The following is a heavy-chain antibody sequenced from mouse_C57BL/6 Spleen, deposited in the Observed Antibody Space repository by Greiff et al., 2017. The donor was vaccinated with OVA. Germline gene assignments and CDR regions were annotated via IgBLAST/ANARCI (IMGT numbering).Heavy chain of an antibody. CDR3: ARSPSTVVATEWYFDV. CDR1: GYTFTSYW. D-gene: IGHD1-1*01. V-gene: IGHV1-7*01. Sequence: VQLVESGAELAKPGASVKLSCKASGYTFTSYWMHWVKQRPGQGLEWIGYINPSSGYTKYNQKFKDKATLTADKSSSTAYMQLSSLTYEDSAVYYCARSPSTVVATEWYFDVWGTGTTVTVSS. CDR2: INPSSGYT. J-gene: IGHJ1*03.